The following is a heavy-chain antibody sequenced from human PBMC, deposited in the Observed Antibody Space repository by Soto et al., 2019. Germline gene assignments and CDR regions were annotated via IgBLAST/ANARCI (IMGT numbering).Heavy chain of an antibody. V-gene: IGHV3-33*01. Sequence: PGGSLRLSCSASGFTFSSYGMHWVRQAPGKGLEWVAVIWYDGSNKYYADSVKGRFTISRDNSKNTLYLQMNSLRAEDTAVYYCARERTYEPAYFDYWGQGTLVTVSS. CDR3: ARERTYEPAYFDY. J-gene: IGHJ4*02. CDR1: GFTFSSYG. CDR2: IWYDGSNK. D-gene: IGHD2-8*01.